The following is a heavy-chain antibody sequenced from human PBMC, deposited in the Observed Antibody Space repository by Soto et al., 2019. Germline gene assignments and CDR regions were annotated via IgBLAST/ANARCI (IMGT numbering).Heavy chain of an antibody. Sequence: PSVKVSCKASGYTFTSYGISWVRQAPGQGLEWMGWISAYNGNTNYAQKLQGRVTMTTDTSTSTAYMELRSLRSDDTAVYYCARDPIYGGNSGAFDIWGQGTMVTVSS. D-gene: IGHD4-17*01. CDR3: ARDPIYGGNSGAFDI. V-gene: IGHV1-18*01. J-gene: IGHJ3*02. CDR1: GYTFTSYG. CDR2: ISAYNGNT.